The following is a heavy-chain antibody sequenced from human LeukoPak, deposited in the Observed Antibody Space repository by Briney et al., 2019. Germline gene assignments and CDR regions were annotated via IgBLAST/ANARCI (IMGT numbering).Heavy chain of an antibody. J-gene: IGHJ4*02. D-gene: IGHD3-10*01. CDR2: ISGSGGST. CDR1: GFTFSSYG. Sequence: PGGTLRLSCAASGFTFSSYGTSWVRQAPGKGLEWVSAISGSGGSTYYADSVKGRFTISRDNSKNTLYLQMNSLRAEDTAVYYCAKAGYGSGSYYVRKIDYWGQGTLVTVSS. CDR3: AKAGYGSGSYYVRKIDY. V-gene: IGHV3-23*01.